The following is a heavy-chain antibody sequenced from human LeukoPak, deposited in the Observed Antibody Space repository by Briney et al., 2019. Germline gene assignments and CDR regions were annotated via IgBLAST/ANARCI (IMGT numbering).Heavy chain of an antibody. CDR3: ASLMVRGVYYYGMDV. CDR2: ISYDGSNK. Sequence: PGGSLRLSCAASGFTFSSYGMHWVRQAPGKGLEWVAVISYDGSNKYYADSVKGRFTISRDNSKNTLYLQMSSLRAEDTAVYYCASLMVRGVYYYGMDVWGQGTTVTVSS. CDR1: GFTFSSYG. J-gene: IGHJ6*02. V-gene: IGHV3-30*03. D-gene: IGHD3-10*01.